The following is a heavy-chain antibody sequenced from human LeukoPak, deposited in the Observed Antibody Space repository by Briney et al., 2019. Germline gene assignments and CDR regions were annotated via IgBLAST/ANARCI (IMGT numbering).Heavy chain of an antibody. CDR1: GFTFANAW. J-gene: IGHJ4*02. D-gene: IGHD3-16*01. Sequence: GGSLRLSCAASGFTFANAWVSWVRQTPGKGLVWVSRINGDGSSTNYADSVKGRFTISRDNAKNTVYLQMNSLRAEDTAVYYCRTYRWGDSFEFWGQGSLVTVSS. V-gene: IGHV3-74*01. CDR3: RTYRWGDSFEF. CDR2: INGDGSST.